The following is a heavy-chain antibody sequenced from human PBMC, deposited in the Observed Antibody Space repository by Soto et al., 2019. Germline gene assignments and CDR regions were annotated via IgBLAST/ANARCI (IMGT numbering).Heavy chain of an antibody. CDR2: IYYSGST. CDR3: ARRIAAAEGWFDP. D-gene: IGHD6-13*01. J-gene: IGHJ5*02. V-gene: IGHV4-39*01. CDR1: GGSISSSSYY. Sequence: SSETLSLTCTVSGGSISSSSYYWGWIRQPPGKGLEWIGSIYYSGSTYYNPSLKSRVTISVDTSKNQFSLKLSSVTAADTAVYNCARRIAAAEGWFDPWGQGTLVTVSS.